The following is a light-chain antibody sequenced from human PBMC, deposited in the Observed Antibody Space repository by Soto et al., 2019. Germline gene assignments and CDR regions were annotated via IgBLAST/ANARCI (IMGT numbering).Light chain of an antibody. CDR3: QQYFSAPIT. J-gene: IGKJ5*01. CDR2: WAS. CDR1: QSVLYSSNSKNY. V-gene: IGKV4-1*01. Sequence: DIVMTQSPDSLAVSLGERSTINCKSSQSVLYSSNSKNYLTWYQQKPGQPPKLLIYWASTRESGVPDRFSGSGSGTDFTLTISRLQAEDVAVYYCQQYFSAPITFGQGTRLEIK.